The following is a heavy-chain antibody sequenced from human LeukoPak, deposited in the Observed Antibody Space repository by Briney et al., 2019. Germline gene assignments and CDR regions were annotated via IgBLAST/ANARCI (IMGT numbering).Heavy chain of an antibody. V-gene: IGHV3-48*01. CDR2: ISSGSTTT. CDR1: GFTFSGYS. CDR3: ATDRGYYDNLDSFAL. D-gene: IGHD3-22*01. Sequence: PGGSLRLFCAASGFTFSGYSMNWVRQGPGKGLEWVSYISSGSTTTYYADSVKGRFTISRDNAKNSLYLQMNSLRAEDAAVYYCATDRGYYDNLDSFALWGQGTVVTVSS. J-gene: IGHJ3*01.